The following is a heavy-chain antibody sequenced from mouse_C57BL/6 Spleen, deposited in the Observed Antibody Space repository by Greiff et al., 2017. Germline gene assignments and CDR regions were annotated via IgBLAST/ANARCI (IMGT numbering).Heavy chain of an antibody. CDR1: GFTFSSYA. J-gene: IGHJ4*01. V-gene: IGHV5-9-1*02. CDR3: TREDYDGDYYAMDY. Sequence: EVKVVESGEGLVKPGGSLKLSCAASGFTFSSYAMSWVRQTPEKRLEWVAYISSGGDYLYYADTVQGRFTISRDNARNTLYLQMSSLKSEDTAMYYCTREDYDGDYYAMDYWGQGTSVTVSS. D-gene: IGHD2-4*01. CDR2: ISSGGDYL.